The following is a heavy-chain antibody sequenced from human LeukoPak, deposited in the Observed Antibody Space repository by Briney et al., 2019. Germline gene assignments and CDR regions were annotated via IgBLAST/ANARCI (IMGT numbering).Heavy chain of an antibody. V-gene: IGHV3-30-3*01. CDR1: GFTFSSYA. D-gene: IGHD6-13*01. CDR2: ISYDGSNK. J-gene: IGHJ6*02. Sequence: PGRSLRLSCAASGFTFSSYAMHWVRQAPGKGLEWVAVISYDGSNKYYADSVKGRFTISRDNSKNTLYLQMNSLRAEDTAVYYCARAGGAAAGTRYYYYYYGMDVWGQGTTATVSS. CDR3: ARAGGAAAGTRYYYYYYGMDV.